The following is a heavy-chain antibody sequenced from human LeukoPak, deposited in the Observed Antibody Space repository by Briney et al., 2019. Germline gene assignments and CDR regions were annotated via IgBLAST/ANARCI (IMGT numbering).Heavy chain of an antibody. CDR3: AKDRGSSGYDFEDS. CDR1: GFSFSSYG. D-gene: IGHD5-12*01. V-gene: IGHV3-23*01. Sequence: GGSLRLSCAASGFSFSSYGMNWVRQPPGMGLQWVSTISAGGSTFYADSVKGRFTVSRDNSKNTLYLQTNSLRVEDTAVYYCAKDRGSSGYDFEDSWGQGILVTVSS. CDR2: ISAGGST. J-gene: IGHJ4*02.